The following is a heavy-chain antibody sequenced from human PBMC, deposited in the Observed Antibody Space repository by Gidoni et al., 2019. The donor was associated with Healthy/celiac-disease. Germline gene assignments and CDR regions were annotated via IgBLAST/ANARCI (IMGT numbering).Heavy chain of an antibody. CDR2: IYTSGST. CDR1: GGSISSYY. D-gene: IGHD4-17*01. V-gene: IGHV4-4*07. J-gene: IGHJ4*02. CDR3: ARDPTIRDYAGEDDY. Sequence: QVQLQESGPGLVKPSETLSITCTVSGGSISSYYWSWIRQPAGKGLEWIGRIYTSGSTNYNPSLKSRVTMSVDTSKNQFSLKLSSVTAADTAVYYCARDPTIRDYAGEDDYWGQGTLVTVSS.